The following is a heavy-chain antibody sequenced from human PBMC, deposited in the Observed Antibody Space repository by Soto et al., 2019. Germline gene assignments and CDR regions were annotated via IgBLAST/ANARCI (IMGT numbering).Heavy chain of an antibody. Sequence: EVELLESGGGLVQPGGSLRLSCAASGFSFSSYAMSWVRQAPGKGLEWVSAISGSGGSTYYAGSVKGRFTISRDNSKNTVNLQMNSLRAEDTAVYYCAKDKGITMIAVVTSFDYWGQGTLVTVSS. D-gene: IGHD3-22*01. CDR1: GFSFSSYA. CDR3: AKDKGITMIAVVTSFDY. V-gene: IGHV3-23*01. J-gene: IGHJ4*02. CDR2: ISGSGGST.